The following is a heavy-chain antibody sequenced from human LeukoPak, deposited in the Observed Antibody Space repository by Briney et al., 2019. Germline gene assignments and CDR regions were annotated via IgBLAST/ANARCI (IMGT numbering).Heavy chain of an antibody. J-gene: IGHJ6*02. D-gene: IGHD3-3*01. V-gene: IGHV4-59*01. CDR2: IYYSGST. Sequence: SETLSLTCTVSGGSISSYYWSWIRQPPGKGLEWIGYIYYSGSTNYNPSLKSRVTISVDTSKNQLSLKLSSVTAADTAVYYCASALRYYDFWSGTPLDVWGQGTTVTVSS. CDR3: ASALRYYDFWSGTPLDV. CDR1: GGSISSYY.